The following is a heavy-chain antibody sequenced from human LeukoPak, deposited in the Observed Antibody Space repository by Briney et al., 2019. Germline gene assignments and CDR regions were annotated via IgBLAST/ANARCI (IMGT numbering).Heavy chain of an antibody. J-gene: IGHJ4*02. CDR3: ASLGN. V-gene: IGHV3-7*01. D-gene: IGHD1-1*01. CDR1: GFTFSNYW. CDR2: IKTDGSEK. Sequence: GGSLRLSCEGSGFTFSNYWMGWVRQAPGKGLQWVANIKTDGSEKFYVDSVKGRFTISRDNAKNSLYLQMNSLRADDTAVYYCASLGNWGQGTLVTVSS.